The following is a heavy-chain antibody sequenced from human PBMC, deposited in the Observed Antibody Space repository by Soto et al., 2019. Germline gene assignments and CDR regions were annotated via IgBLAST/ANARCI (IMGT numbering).Heavy chain of an antibody. CDR2: IYYSGST. CDR1: GGSVSSGSYY. J-gene: IGHJ3*02. CDR3: ARDWRITMIVGI. Sequence: QVQLQESGPGLVKPSETLSLTCTVSGGSVSSGSYYWSWIRQPPGKGLEWIGCIYYSGSTNYNPPLKSRGTISVATSKNHFSLKLSSVTAADTAVYYCARDWRITMIVGIWGQGTMVTVSS. V-gene: IGHV4-61*01. D-gene: IGHD3-22*01.